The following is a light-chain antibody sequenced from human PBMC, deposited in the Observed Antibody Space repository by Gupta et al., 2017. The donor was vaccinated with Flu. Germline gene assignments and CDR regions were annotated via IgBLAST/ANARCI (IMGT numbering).Light chain of an antibody. CDR1: NIGRKS. CDR3: QLWDSNSEHVI. V-gene: IGLV3-21*02. CDR2: DDS. J-gene: IGLJ2*01. Sequence: SYVLSQPPSVSVAPRQTARITCGGDNIGRKSVHWYQQRPGQAPVLVVYDDSDRPSGIPERFSDSNSGNTATLTISRVEDGDEADYYCQLWDSNSEHVIFGGGTKLTVL.